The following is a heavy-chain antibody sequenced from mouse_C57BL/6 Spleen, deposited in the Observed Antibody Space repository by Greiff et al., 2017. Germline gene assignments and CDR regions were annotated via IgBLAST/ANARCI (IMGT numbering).Heavy chain of an antibody. D-gene: IGHD2-2*01. Sequence: EVHLVESGGGLVKPGGSLKLSCAASGFTFSSYAMSWVRQTPEKRLEWVATISDGGSYTYYPDNVKGRFTISRDNAKNNLYLQMSHLKSEDTAMYYCAREEVRHAKDYWGQGTSVTVSS. CDR1: GFTFSSYA. CDR3: AREEVRHAKDY. J-gene: IGHJ4*01. CDR2: ISDGGSYT. V-gene: IGHV5-4*01.